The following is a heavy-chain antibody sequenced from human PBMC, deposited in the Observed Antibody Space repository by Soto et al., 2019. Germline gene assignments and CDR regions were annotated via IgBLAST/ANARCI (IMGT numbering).Heavy chain of an antibody. V-gene: IGHV4-59*01. CDR2: IYYSGRT. D-gene: IGHD2-15*01. CDR3: ARGNLAITNTGTWYEFDY. CDR1: GDSISSYY. J-gene: IGHJ4*02. Sequence: PSETLSLTCTVSGDSISSYYWTWIRQPPGKGLEYIGYIYYSGRTYYNPSLKSRVTISVDTSKNQFSLKLSSVTAADTAVYYCARGNLAITNTGTWYEFDYRGQGTLATVSS.